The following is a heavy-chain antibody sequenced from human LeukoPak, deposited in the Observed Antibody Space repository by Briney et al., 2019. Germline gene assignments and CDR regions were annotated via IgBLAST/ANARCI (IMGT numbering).Heavy chain of an antibody. CDR3: ARDSSKLAYCGGDCPSYGMDV. Sequence: GASVKVSCKASGYTFTSYGISWVRQAPGQGLEWMGWISAYNGNTNYAQKLQGRVTMTTDTSTSTAYMELRGLRSDDTAVYYCARDSSKLAYCGGDCPSYGMDVWGQGTTVTVSS. V-gene: IGHV1-18*01. CDR1: GYTFTSYG. D-gene: IGHD2-21*02. CDR2: ISAYNGNT. J-gene: IGHJ6*02.